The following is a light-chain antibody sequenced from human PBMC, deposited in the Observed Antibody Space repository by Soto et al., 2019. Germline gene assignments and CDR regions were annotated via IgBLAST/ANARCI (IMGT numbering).Light chain of an antibody. V-gene: IGKV3-20*01. CDR3: QQYGSSPKLT. J-gene: IGKJ4*01. Sequence: LTPSQRPLSLSPGESATLSCRASQSVSSRYLAWYQQKPGQAPRLLIYGASSRATGIPDRFSGSGSGTDFTLTISRLEPEDFAVYYCQQYGSSPKLTFGGGTKVDIK. CDR2: GAS. CDR1: QSVSSRY.